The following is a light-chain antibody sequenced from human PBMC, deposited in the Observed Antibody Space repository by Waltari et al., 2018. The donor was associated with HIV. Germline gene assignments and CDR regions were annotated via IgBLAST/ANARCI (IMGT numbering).Light chain of an antibody. V-gene: IGLV2-8*01. CDR1: SSDVGGYTY. CDR3: SSYAGSNNWV. J-gene: IGLJ3*02. CDR2: EVS. Sequence: QSALTPPPSESGSPGHSVTLSCTGTSSDVGGYTYVPWYQQYPGKAPKVMIFEVSNRPSGVPDRFSGSRSGNTASLTVSGLQAEDEADYYCSSYAGSNNWVFGGGTKLTVL.